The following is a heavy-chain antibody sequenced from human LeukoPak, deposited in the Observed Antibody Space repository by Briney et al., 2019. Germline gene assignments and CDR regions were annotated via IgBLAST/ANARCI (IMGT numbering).Heavy chain of an antibody. D-gene: IGHD4-17*01. CDR3: TRGSGPGVTTIAS. J-gene: IGHJ4*02. CDR1: GFAFSSYD. Sequence: PGGSLRLSCAASGFAFSSYDMHWVRQAPGKGLEWVSAFHADGETFYSDSVWGRFTISRDNAKNSLNLQMNSMGVGDTAVYYCTRGSGPGVTTIASWGQGTLVTVSS. CDR2: FHADGET. V-gene: IGHV3-13*01.